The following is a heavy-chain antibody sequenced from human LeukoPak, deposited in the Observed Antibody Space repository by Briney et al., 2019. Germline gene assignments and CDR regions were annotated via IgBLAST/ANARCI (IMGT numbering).Heavy chain of an antibody. J-gene: IGHJ4*02. V-gene: IGHV3-11*06. CDR1: GFTFSDYY. D-gene: IGHD2-15*01. CDR3: ARDGADPNCSGDTCYYSLFDY. Sequence: GGSLRLSCAASGFTFSDYYMTWIRQAPGKGLEWVSYISSGGDSTKYADSVKGRFSISRDNAKNSLYLQMNSLRAEDTAVYHCARDGADPNCSGDTCYYSLFDYWGQGTLVTVSS. CDR2: ISSGGDST.